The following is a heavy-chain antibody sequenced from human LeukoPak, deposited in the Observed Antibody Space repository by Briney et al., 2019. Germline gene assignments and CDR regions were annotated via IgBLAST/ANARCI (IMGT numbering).Heavy chain of an antibody. Sequence: PSETLSLTCTVSGGSISSSSYYWGWIRQPPGKGLEWIGSIYYSGSTYYNPSLKSRVTISVDTSKNQFSLKLSSVTAADTAVYYCARVPYSNYVRYYYYGMDVWGQGTTVTVSS. CDR2: IYYSGST. CDR1: GGSISSSSYY. V-gene: IGHV4-39*01. J-gene: IGHJ6*02. D-gene: IGHD4-11*01. CDR3: ARVPYSNYVRYYYYGMDV.